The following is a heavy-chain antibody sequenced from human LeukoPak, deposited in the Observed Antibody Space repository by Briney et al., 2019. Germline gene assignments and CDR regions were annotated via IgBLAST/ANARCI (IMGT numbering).Heavy chain of an antibody. D-gene: IGHD6-6*01. J-gene: IGHJ4*02. CDR2: ITGSGDGT. Sequence: AGGSLRLSCAASGFTFSNYAMMWVRQAPGKRLEWVSSITGSGDGTYYADSVRGRFTISRDNSENTLYLQLDSLTAEETAVYFCVKAFVHPTYYFDYWGQGTLVTVSS. CDR3: VKAFVHPTYYFDY. V-gene: IGHV3-23*01. CDR1: GFTFSNYA.